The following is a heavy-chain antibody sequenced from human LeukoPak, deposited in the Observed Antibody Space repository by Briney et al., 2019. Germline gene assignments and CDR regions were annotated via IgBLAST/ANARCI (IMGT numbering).Heavy chain of an antibody. Sequence: GGSLRLSSAASGFTFDDYAMHWVRQAPGKGLEWVSGISWNSGSIGYADPVKGRFTISRDNAKNSLYLQMNSLRAEDTAVYYCARIDIAVASAFILDAFGIWGQGTMVTVSS. D-gene: IGHD2-2*01. CDR2: ISWNSGSI. J-gene: IGHJ3*02. V-gene: IGHV3-9*01. CDR3: ARIDIAVASAFILDAFGI. CDR1: GFTFDDYA.